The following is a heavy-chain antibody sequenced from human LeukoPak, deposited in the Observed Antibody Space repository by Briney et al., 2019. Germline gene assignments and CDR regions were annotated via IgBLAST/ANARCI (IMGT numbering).Heavy chain of an antibody. Sequence: GGSLRLSCAASGFTFSSYGMHWVRQAPGKGLEWVAVISYDGSNKYYADSVKGRFTISRDNSKNTLYLQMNSLRAEDTAVYYCARGSPYYYDSSGPRGAFDIWGQGTMVTVSS. CDR2: ISYDGSNK. CDR3: ARGSPYYYDSSGPRGAFDI. CDR1: GFTFSSYG. D-gene: IGHD3-22*01. J-gene: IGHJ3*02. V-gene: IGHV3-30*03.